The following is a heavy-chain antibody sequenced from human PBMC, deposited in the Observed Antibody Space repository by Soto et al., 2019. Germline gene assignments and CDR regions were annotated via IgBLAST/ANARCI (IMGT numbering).Heavy chain of an antibody. V-gene: IGHV3-11*05. CDR2: ISSSSSYT. CDR1: GFTFSDYY. D-gene: IGHD6-13*01. CDR3: ARMIAAAGSAEYFQH. Sequence: QVQLVESGGGLVKPGGSLRLSCAASGFTFSDYYMSWIRQAPGKGLEWVSYISSSSSYTNYADSVKGRFIISRDNAKNSLYLQMNSLRAEDTAVYYCARMIAAAGSAEYFQHWGQGTLVTVSS. J-gene: IGHJ1*01.